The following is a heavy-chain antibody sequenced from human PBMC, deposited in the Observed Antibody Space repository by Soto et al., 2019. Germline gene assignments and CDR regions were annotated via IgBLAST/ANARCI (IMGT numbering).Heavy chain of an antibody. V-gene: IGHV3-30-3*01. D-gene: IGHD3-3*01. Sequence: QVQLVESGGGVVQSGRSLRLSCAASGFTFSSYAMHWVRQAPGKGLEWVAVISYDGSNKYYADSVKGRFTISRDNSKNTLYLQMNSLRAEDTAVYYCARDSRYDFWSGYYTKGYYYYGMDVWGQGTTVTVSS. J-gene: IGHJ6*02. CDR1: GFTFSSYA. CDR2: ISYDGSNK. CDR3: ARDSRYDFWSGYYTKGYYYYGMDV.